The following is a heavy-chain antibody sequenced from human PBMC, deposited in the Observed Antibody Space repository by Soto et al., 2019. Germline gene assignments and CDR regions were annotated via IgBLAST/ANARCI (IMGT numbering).Heavy chain of an antibody. D-gene: IGHD2-15*01. CDR2: ISSSSSTI. CDR1: GFTFSSYS. CDR3: ARDILGGGSCY. J-gene: IGHJ4*02. V-gene: IGHV3-48*01. Sequence: VQLVESGGGLVQPGGSLRLSCAASGFTFSSYSMNWVRQAPGKGLEWVSYISSSSSTIYYADSVKGRFTISRDNAKNSLYLQMNSLRAEDTAVYYCARDILGGGSCYWGQGTLVTVSS.